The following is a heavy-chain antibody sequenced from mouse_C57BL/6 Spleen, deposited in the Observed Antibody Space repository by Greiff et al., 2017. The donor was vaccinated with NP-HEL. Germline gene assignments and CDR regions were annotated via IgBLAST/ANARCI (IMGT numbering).Heavy chain of an antibody. Sequence: VKLQESGPELVKPGASVKISCKASGYAFSSSWMNWVKQRPGKGLEWIGRIYPGDGDTNYNGKFKGKATLTADKSSSTAYMQLSSLTSEDSAVYFCARYYGSRGMDYWGQGTSVTVSS. D-gene: IGHD1-1*01. CDR2: IYPGDGDT. V-gene: IGHV1-82*01. CDR3: ARYYGSRGMDY. CDR1: GYAFSSSW. J-gene: IGHJ4*01.